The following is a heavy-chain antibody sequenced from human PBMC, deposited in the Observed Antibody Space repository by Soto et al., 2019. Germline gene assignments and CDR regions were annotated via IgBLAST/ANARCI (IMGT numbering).Heavy chain of an antibody. J-gene: IGHJ6*02. CDR1: GFTFSSYE. Sequence: EVQLVESGGGLVQPGGSLRLSCAASGFTFSSYEMNWVRQAPGKGLEWVSYISSSGSARYYADSVKGRFTLSRDNAKNSLYLQMTSLRAEDTAVYYCARDLGYYYESYYYYGMDVWGQGTTVTVSS. V-gene: IGHV3-48*03. D-gene: IGHD3-22*01. CDR3: ARDLGYYYESYYYYGMDV. CDR2: ISSSGSAR.